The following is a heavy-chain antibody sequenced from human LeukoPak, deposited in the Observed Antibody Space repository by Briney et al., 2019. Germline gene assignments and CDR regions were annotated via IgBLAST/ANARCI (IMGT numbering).Heavy chain of an antibody. CDR1: GGTFSSYA. V-gene: IGHV1-69*05. D-gene: IGHD3-22*01. CDR2: IIPIFGTA. J-gene: IGHJ6*03. Sequence: GASVRVSCKASGGTFSSYAISWVRQAPGQGLEWMGGIIPIFGTANYAQKFQGRVTITTDESTSTAYMELSSLRSEDTAVYYCAANNYDSSGYMWVLYYYMDVWGKGTTVTVSS. CDR3: AANNYDSSGYMWVLYYYMDV.